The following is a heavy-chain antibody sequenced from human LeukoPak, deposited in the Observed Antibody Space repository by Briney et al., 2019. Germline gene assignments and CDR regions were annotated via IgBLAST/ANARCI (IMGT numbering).Heavy chain of an antibody. CDR3: ASSRYCSGGSCGGHAFDI. CDR1: GGSISSGSHY. V-gene: IGHV4-39*07. J-gene: IGHJ3*02. CDR2: IYHSGST. Sequence: SETLSLTCTVSGGSISSGSHYWGWIRQPPGKGLEWIGSIYHSGSTYYNPSLKSRVTISVDTSKNQFSLKLSSVTAADTAVYYCASSRYCSGGSCGGHAFDIWGQGTMVTVSS. D-gene: IGHD2-15*01.